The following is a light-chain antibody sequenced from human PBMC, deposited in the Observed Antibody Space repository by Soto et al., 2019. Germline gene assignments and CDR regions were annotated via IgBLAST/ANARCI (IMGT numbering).Light chain of an antibody. CDR1: SGSIASNY. CDR3: RSYDSSNWV. CDR2: DDN. V-gene: IGLV6-57*03. J-gene: IGLJ3*02. Sequence: FLLTQPHSVSESPGKTVTISCTRSSGSIASNYVQWYQQRPGSAPTTVIYDDNQRPSGVPDRFSGSIDSSSNSASLTISGLKTEDEADYYCRSYDSSNWVFGGGTQLTVL.